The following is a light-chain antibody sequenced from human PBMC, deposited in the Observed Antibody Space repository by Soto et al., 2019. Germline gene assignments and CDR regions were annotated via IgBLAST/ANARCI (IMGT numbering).Light chain of an antibody. V-gene: IGKV1-5*03. CDR1: QSISSY. J-gene: IGKJ1*01. CDR2: KAS. Sequence: DIQMTQSPSSLSASVGDRVTITCRASQSISSYLNWYQQKPGEAPKLLIYKASNLESGVSSRFSGSGSGTEFTLTISSLRPDDSATYYCQQYDVYSPWMFAQGTKVDIK. CDR3: QQYDVYSPWM.